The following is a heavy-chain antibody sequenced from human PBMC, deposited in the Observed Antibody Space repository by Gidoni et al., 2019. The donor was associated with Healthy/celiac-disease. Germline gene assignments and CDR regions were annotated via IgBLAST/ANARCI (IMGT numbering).Heavy chain of an antibody. CDR1: GGSFSGYY. Sequence: QVQLQQWGAGLLKPSETLSLTCAVYGGSFSGYYWRWIRQPPGKGLEWIGEINHSGSTNYNPSLKSRVTISVDTSKNQFSLKLSSVTAADTAVYYCARGRGGFMTTMTTKGLNWFDPWGQGTLVTVSS. CDR3: ARGRGGFMTTMTTKGLNWFDP. V-gene: IGHV4-34*01. CDR2: INHSGST. J-gene: IGHJ5*02. D-gene: IGHD4-17*01.